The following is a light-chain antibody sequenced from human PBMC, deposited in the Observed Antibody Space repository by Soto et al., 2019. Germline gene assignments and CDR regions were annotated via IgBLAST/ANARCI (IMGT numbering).Light chain of an antibody. V-gene: IGKV3-11*01. CDR1: HDVSVS. CDR3: QQRASWPYT. Sequence: EIVLTQSPDTLSLSPGEGATLSCRASHDVSVSLVLYRQRPGQSPRLLIHDASNRATGISARFSGSGSGTDFTLTIGSLEPEESALYYCQQRASWPYTSGQGTKVEIK. J-gene: IGKJ2*01. CDR2: DAS.